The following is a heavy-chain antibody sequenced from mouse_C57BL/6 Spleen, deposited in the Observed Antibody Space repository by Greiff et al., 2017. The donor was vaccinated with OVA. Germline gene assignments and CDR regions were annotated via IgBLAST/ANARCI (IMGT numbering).Heavy chain of an antibody. CDR1: GYTFTDYN. V-gene: IGHV1-22*01. D-gene: IGHD2-10*02. J-gene: IGHJ1*03. CDR3: AREYGKRYFDV. Sequence: EVQLQESGPELVKPGASVKMSCKASGYTFTDYNMHWVKQSHGKSLEWIGYINPNNGGTSYNQKFKGKATLTVNKSSSTAYMELRSLTSEDSAVYYCAREYGKRYFDVWGTGTTVTVSS. CDR2: INPNNGGT.